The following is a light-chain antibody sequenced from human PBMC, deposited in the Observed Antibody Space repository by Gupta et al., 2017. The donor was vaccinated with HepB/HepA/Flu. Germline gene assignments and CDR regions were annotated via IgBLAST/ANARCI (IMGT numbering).Light chain of an antibody. Sequence: DIQMTQSPSSLSASVGDRVIITCRTNHDISRYLNWYQQRPGQAPKLLIYLSSSLQKGVPSRCSGSGCGTEFTQTISSLQPEDVATYFWQHRDYSPCTFGLGTKVEIK. V-gene: IGKV1-39*01. CDR1: HDISRY. J-gene: IGKJ1*01. CDR3: QHRDYSPCT. CDR2: LSS.